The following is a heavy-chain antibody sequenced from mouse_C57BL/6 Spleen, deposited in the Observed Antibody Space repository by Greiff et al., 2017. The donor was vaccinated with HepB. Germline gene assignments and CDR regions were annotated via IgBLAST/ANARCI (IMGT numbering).Heavy chain of an antibody. V-gene: IGHV1-72*01. J-gene: IGHJ4*01. CDR3: GKWDYCSTFYAMDY. D-gene: IGHD1-1*01. Sequence: QVQLQQPGAELVKPGASVKLSCKASGYTFTSYWMHWVKQRPGRGLEWIGRIDPNSGGNKYNEKFKSKSTLTVDKPSSTAYMQLSSLTSEDSAVYYCGKWDYCSTFYAMDYWGQGTSVTVAS. CDR2: IDPNSGGN. CDR1: GYTFTSYW.